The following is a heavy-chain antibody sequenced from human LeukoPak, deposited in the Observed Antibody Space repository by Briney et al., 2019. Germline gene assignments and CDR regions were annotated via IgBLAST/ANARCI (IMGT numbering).Heavy chain of an antibody. D-gene: IGHD3-3*01. CDR1: GGSFSVYY. CDR2: INHSGST. V-gene: IGHV4-34*01. J-gene: IGHJ5*02. Sequence: SETLSLTCAVYGGSFSVYYWSWIRQPPGKGRERIGEINHSGSTNYNPSLKSRVTISVDTSKNQFSLKLSSVTAADTAVYYCARGDYDFWSGYYTNWFNPWGQGTLVTVSS. CDR3: ARGDYDFWSGYYTNWFNP.